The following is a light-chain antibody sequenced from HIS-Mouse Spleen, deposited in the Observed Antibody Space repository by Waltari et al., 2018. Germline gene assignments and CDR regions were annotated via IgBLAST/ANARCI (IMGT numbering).Light chain of an antibody. CDR1: SSDVGGYNY. Sequence: QSALTQPASVSGSPGQSITISCTGTSSDVGGYNYVSWNKQHPGKAPKPMIYDVSNRPSGVSNRFSGSKSGNTASLTISGLQAEDEADYYCSSYTSSSFNVVFGGGTKLTVL. CDR2: DVS. J-gene: IGLJ2*01. V-gene: IGLV2-14*03. CDR3: SSYTSSSFNVV.